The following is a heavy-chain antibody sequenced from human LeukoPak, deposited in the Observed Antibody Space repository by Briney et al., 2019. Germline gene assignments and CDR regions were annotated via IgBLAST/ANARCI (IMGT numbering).Heavy chain of an antibody. D-gene: IGHD3-22*01. V-gene: IGHV4-39*07. CDR1: GGSINSNSYY. CDR2: IYYSGST. J-gene: IGHJ3*02. Sequence: SETLSLTCAVSGGSINSNSYYWGWIRQPPGKGLEWIGSIYYSGSTYYNPSLKSRVTISVDTSKNQFSLKLSSVTAADTAVYYCARAYYYDSSGYAFDIWGQGTMVTVSS. CDR3: ARAYYYDSSGYAFDI.